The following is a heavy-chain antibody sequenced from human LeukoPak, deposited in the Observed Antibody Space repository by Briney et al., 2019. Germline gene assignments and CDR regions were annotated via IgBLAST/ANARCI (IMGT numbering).Heavy chain of an antibody. CDR3: AKGVLWFGGIPDWFDP. Sequence: PGGSLRLSCAASGFTFSSYAMSWVRQAPGKGLEWVSAISGSGGSTYYADSVKGRFTISRDNSKNTLYLQMNSLRAEDTAVYYCAKGVLWFGGIPDWFDPWGQGTLVTVSS. D-gene: IGHD3-10*01. CDR2: ISGSGGST. CDR1: GFTFSSYA. V-gene: IGHV3-23*01. J-gene: IGHJ5*02.